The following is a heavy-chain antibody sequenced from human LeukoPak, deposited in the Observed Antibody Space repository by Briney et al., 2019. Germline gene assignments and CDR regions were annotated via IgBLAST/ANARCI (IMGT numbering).Heavy chain of an antibody. CDR1: GGSISSGGYY. D-gene: IGHD2-2*01. J-gene: IGHJ6*03. CDR2: IYHSGST. Sequence: PSETLSLTCTVSGGSISSGGYYWSWIRQPPGKGLEWIGYIYHSGSTYYNPSLKSRVTISVDRSKNQFSLKLSSVTAADTAVYYCAILGYCSSTSCSLDYYYMDVWGKGTTVTVSS. CDR3: AILGYCSSTSCSLDYYYMDV. V-gene: IGHV4-30-2*01.